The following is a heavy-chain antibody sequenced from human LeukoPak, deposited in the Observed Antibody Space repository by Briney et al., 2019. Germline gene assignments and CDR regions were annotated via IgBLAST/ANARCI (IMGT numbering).Heavy chain of an antibody. CDR2: ISGSGGNI. CDR1: GFAYSSYT. J-gene: IGHJ1*01. Sequence: AGGMLSLPFAANGFAYSSYTMSWVRQVPGKKMEWVSSISGSGGNIYYADSVKGRFTISRDNSKNTLYLQMNSLRVEDTAVYYFAKTPRYCSSNTCYAGYCQHWGQGTLVTVSS. CDR3: AKTPRYCSSNTCYAGYCQH. V-gene: IGHV3-23*01. D-gene: IGHD2-2*01.